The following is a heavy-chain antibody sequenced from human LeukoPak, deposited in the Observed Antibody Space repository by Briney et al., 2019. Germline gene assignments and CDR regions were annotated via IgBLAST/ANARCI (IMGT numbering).Heavy chain of an antibody. D-gene: IGHD3-9*01. CDR1: GFTFSSYA. V-gene: IGHV3-23*01. J-gene: IGHJ4*02. Sequence: PGGSLRLSCAASGFTFSSYAMSWVRQAPGKGLGWVSAISGSGGSTYYADSVKGRFTISRDNSKNTLYLQMNSLRAEDTAVYYCAKDQAYSHRYFDWLLTLDYWGQGTLVTVSS. CDR2: ISGSGGST. CDR3: AKDQAYSHRYFDWLLTLDY.